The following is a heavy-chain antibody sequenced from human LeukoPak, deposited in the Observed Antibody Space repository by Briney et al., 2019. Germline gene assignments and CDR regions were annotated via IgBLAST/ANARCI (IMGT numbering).Heavy chain of an antibody. Sequence: SETLSLTCTVSGGSISSYYWSWIRQPPGKGLDWIGYIYYNGTTNYNPSLKSRVTISVDTSKNQFSLKLSSVTAADTAVYYCARSAGDHWGQGTLVTVSS. CDR3: ARSAGDH. V-gene: IGHV4-59*01. J-gene: IGHJ4*02. CDR2: IYYNGTT. CDR1: GGSISSYY.